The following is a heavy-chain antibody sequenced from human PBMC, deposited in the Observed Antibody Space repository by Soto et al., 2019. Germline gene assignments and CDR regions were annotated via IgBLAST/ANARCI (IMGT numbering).Heavy chain of an antibody. CDR3: ATAYRIAVAGSPSDAGHI. Sequence: GASVKVSCKVSGYTLTELSMHWVRQAPGKGLEWMGGLDPEDGETIYAQKFQGRVTMTEDTSTDTAYMELSSLRSEDTAVYYCATAYRIAVAGSPSDAGHIWGQGTMVTVSS. V-gene: IGHV1-24*01. D-gene: IGHD6-19*01. J-gene: IGHJ3*02. CDR2: LDPEDGET. CDR1: GYTLTELS.